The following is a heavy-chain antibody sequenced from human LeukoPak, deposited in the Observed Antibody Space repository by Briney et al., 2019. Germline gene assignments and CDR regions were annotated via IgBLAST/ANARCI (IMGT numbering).Heavy chain of an antibody. V-gene: IGHV4-34*01. CDR2: INHSGRA. CDR1: GGSFSGYY. J-gene: IGHJ4*02. Sequence: SETLSLTCAVYGGSFSGYYWGWIRQPPGKGLEWIGEINHSGRASYNPSLKSRVTISVDTSKNQFSLKLSSVTAADTALYYCARTQTAGLDYWGQGNLVTVSS. CDR3: ARTQTAGLDY. D-gene: IGHD3-10*01.